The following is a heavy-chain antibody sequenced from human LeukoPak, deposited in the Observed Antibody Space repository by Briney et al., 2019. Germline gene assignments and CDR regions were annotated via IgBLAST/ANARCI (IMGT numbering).Heavy chain of an antibody. CDR2: IFYSGST. CDR1: GGSISSYY. D-gene: IGHD3-10*01. V-gene: IGHV4-39*07. Sequence: PSETLSLTCTVSGGSISSYYWGWVRQPPGKGLEWIGNIFYSGSTYYSPSLKSRVTISPDTSRNQFSLKLNSVTAADTAVYYCAKSNGYGLVDIWGQGTMVTVSS. CDR3: AKSNGYGLVDI. J-gene: IGHJ3*02.